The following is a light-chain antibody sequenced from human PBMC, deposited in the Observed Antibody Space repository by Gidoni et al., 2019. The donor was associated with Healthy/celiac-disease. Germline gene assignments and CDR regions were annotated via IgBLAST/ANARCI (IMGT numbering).Light chain of an antibody. Sequence: DIQMTQSPSTLSASVGDRVTNTCRASQSISSWLAWYQQKPGKAPKLLIYKASSLESGVPSRFSGSGSGTEFTLTISSLQPDDFATYYCQQYNSYSETFGQGTKLEIK. J-gene: IGKJ2*01. CDR3: QQYNSYSET. CDR1: QSISSW. CDR2: KAS. V-gene: IGKV1-5*03.